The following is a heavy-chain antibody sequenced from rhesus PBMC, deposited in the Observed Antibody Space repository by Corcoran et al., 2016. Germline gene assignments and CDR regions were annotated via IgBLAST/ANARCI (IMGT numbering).Heavy chain of an antibody. J-gene: IGHJ4*01. CDR3: ARKLAGTTFDF. CDR2: IYWDDDK. V-gene: IGHV2-174*01. Sequence: QVTLKESGPALVKPTQTLTLTCTFSGFSISTSGMGVGWMRQPPGKALEWLALIYWDDDKYYSTSLKGKLTISKDTSKNQVVLPMTNMDPVDTATYYCARKLAGTTFDFWGQGVLVTVSS. CDR1: GFSISTSGMG. D-gene: IGHD1-14*01.